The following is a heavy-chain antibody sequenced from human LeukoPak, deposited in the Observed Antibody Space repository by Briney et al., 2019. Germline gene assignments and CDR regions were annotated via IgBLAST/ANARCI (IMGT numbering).Heavy chain of an antibody. CDR2: ISGSGGST. Sequence: PGGSLRLSCAASGFTFSSYAMSWVRQAPGKGLEWVSAISGSGGSTYYADSVKGRFTISRDNSKNTLYLQITGLRAEDTAIYYCAKDKTISDPFDYWGQGTLVTVSP. CDR3: AKDKTISDPFDY. CDR1: GFTFSSYA. V-gene: IGHV3-23*01. J-gene: IGHJ4*02. D-gene: IGHD3-9*01.